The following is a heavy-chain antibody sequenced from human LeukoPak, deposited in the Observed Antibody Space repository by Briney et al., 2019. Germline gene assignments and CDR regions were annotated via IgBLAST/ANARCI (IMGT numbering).Heavy chain of an antibody. V-gene: IGHV3-48*01. Sequence: GGSLRLSCAASGFTFSSYSMNWVRQAPGKGLEWVSYITGTSSTKYYADSVKGRFTISRDNSKNTLDLQMNSLRVEDTAVYFCAKDKDTPATAQPQRGYFESWGQGTLVTVSS. D-gene: IGHD2-15*01. CDR2: ITGTSSTK. CDR1: GFTFSSYS. J-gene: IGHJ4*02. CDR3: AKDKDTPATAQPQRGYFES.